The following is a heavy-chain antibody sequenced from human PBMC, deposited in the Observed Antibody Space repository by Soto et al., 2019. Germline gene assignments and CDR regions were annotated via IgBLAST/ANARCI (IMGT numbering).Heavy chain of an antibody. V-gene: IGHV3-23*01. CDR1: GFAFSRNA. D-gene: IGHD7-27*01. Sequence: PGGSLRLSCEASGFAFSRNAINWVRQAPGKGLEWVSSVSADGGRTYYAESVKGRFTVSRDNSKNTVFLQMNTLSAEDSAIYFCVKDQTGDLVWYFDLWGRGTLVTVSS. CDR3: VKDQTGDLVWYFDL. CDR2: VSADGGRT. J-gene: IGHJ2*01.